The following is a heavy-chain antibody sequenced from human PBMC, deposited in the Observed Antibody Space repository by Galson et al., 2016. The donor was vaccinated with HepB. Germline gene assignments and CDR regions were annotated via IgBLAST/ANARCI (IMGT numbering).Heavy chain of an antibody. J-gene: IGHJ4*02. CDR1: GGSISSSSYS. D-gene: IGHD2-15*01. Sequence: SETLSLTCSVSGGSISSSSYSWGWIRQPPGKGLEWIGSIYYSASTYYNPSLKSRVTISVDTSKNQFSLKVTSVTAADTAVYYCARRYCSGCSCYPYYFDYWGQGTLVTVSS. CDR2: IYYSAST. CDR3: ARRYCSGCSCYPYYFDY. V-gene: IGHV4-39*01.